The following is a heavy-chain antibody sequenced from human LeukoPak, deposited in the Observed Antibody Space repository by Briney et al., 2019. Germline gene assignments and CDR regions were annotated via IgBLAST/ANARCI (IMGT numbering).Heavy chain of an antibody. J-gene: IGHJ4*02. D-gene: IGHD3-22*01. Sequence: SVKVSCKASGGTFSSYAISWVLQAPGQGLEWMGRIIPIFGTANYAQKFQGRVTITTDESTSTAYMELSSLRSEDTAVYYCARDDYYYDSSGSLDYWGQGTLVTVSS. V-gene: IGHV1-69*05. CDR3: ARDDYYYDSSGSLDY. CDR1: GGTFSSYA. CDR2: IIPIFGTA.